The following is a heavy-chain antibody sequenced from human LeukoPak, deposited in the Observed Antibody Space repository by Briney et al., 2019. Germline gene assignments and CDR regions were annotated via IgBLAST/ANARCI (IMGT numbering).Heavy chain of an antibody. CDR2: ISERGGST. V-gene: IGHV3-23*01. D-gene: IGHD3-10*01. Sequence: RGCLRLSCVVSGISLTNYAMTWVRHAPGEGLGWVSYISERGGSTTYADSVKGRFTISRDTSLNTLYLQMNNLRAEDTAVYFCAKRGVVIRGILVIGYHQEAYHYDFWGQGVLVTVSS. J-gene: IGHJ4*02. CDR1: GISLTNYA. CDR3: AKRGVVIRGILVIGYHQEAYHYDF.